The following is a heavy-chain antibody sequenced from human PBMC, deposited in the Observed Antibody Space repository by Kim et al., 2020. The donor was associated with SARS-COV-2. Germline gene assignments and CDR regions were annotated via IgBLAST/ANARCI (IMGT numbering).Heavy chain of an antibody. D-gene: IGHD3-10*01. CDR2: ISRTGDAS. Sequence: GGSLRLSCAASGFTFNKYAMSWVRQGPGKGLEWVSAISRTGDASDYADSVRGRFTISRDSSKNTLYLQMNSVRAEDSALYYCARVYYVIDYWGQGTQVTV. J-gene: IGHJ4*02. CDR1: GFTFNKYA. CDR3: ARVYYVIDY. V-gene: IGHV3-23*01.